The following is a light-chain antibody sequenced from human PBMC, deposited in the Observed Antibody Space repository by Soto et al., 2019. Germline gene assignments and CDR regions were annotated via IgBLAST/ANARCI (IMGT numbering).Light chain of an antibody. CDR3: QQYYSTPWT. J-gene: IGKJ1*01. V-gene: IGKV4-1*01. Sequence: EIVMTQSPDCLAVSLGERATINCKTSQSVLYNSNNKNYLAWYQQKPGQPPKLLIYWASTRESGVPDRFSGSGSGTDFALTISSLQAEDVALYYCQQYYSTPWTLGQGTKVEIK. CDR1: QSVLYNSNNKNY. CDR2: WAS.